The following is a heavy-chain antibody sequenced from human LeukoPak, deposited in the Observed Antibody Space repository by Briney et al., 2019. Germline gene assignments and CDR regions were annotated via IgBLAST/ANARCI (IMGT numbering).Heavy chain of an antibody. CDR2: INHSGST. D-gene: IGHD2-21*01. J-gene: IGHJ4*02. V-gene: IGHV4-39*07. CDR1: GGSISSSSYY. Sequence: SETLSLTCTVSGGSISSSSYYWGWIRQPPGKGLEWIGEINHSGSTNYNPSLKSRVTISVDTSKNQFSLKLSSVTAADTAVYYCARSRSRPLLPPLPKSQYYSDYWGQGTLVTVSS. CDR3: ARSRSRPLLPPLPKSQYYSDY.